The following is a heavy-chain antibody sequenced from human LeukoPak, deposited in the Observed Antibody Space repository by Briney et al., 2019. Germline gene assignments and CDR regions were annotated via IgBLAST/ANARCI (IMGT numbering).Heavy chain of an antibody. D-gene: IGHD6-13*01. V-gene: IGHV4-39*01. Sequence: SETLSLTCTVSGGSISSGGYYWGWIRQPPGKGLEWIGSIYYSGSTYYNPSLKSRVTISVDTSKNQFSLKLSSVTAADTAVYYCARHGTGYSSSWYYFDYWGQGTLVTVSS. J-gene: IGHJ4*02. CDR3: ARHGTGYSSSWYYFDY. CDR2: IYYSGST. CDR1: GGSISSGGYY.